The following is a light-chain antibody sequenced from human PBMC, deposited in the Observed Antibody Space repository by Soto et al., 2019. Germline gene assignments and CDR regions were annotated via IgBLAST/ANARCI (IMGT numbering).Light chain of an antibody. CDR3: QQSYSTPPYT. V-gene: IGKV1-39*01. CDR2: AAS. Sequence: DIQMTQSPSSLSASVGDRVTITCRASQSISSYLNWYQQKPGKAPKLLIYAASSLQSGVPSRFSGSGSGTDFTLTISSLQPEDFATCYCQQSYSTPPYTFGQGTKLEIK. CDR1: QSISSY. J-gene: IGKJ2*01.